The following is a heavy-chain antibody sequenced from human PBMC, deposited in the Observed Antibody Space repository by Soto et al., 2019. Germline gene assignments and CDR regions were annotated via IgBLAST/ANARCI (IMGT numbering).Heavy chain of an antibody. V-gene: IGHV3-23*01. CDR2: ISGSGGST. Sequence: PGGSLRLSCAASGFTFSSYAMSWVRQAPGKGLEWVSAISGSGGSTYYADSVKGRFTISRDNSKNTLYLQMNSLRAEDTAVYYCAKDLYGDYYDSSVYSLPFYWGQGTLVTVSS. D-gene: IGHD3-22*01. CDR1: GFTFSSYA. CDR3: AKDLYGDYYDSSVYSLPFY. J-gene: IGHJ4*02.